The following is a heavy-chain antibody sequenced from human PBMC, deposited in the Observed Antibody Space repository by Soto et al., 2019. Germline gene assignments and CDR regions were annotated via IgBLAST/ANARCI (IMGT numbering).Heavy chain of an antibody. CDR3: AKDSITFFYGVDV. CDR2: ISDGGGTT. J-gene: IGHJ6*02. Sequence: GGSLRLSCAASGFTFSSFAMSWVRQAPGKGLEWVSTISDGGGTTHYADSVKDRFTISRDNSKNILYLQMNILRAEDTAVYYCAKDSITFFYGVDVWGQGTTVTVSS. CDR1: GFTFSSFA. V-gene: IGHV3-23*01. D-gene: IGHD3-10*01.